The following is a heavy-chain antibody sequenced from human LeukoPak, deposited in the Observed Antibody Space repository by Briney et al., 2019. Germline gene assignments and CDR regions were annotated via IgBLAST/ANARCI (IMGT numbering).Heavy chain of an antibody. CDR1: GFTFSSYG. D-gene: IGHD3-3*01. Sequence: GGSLRLSCAASGFTFSSYGMHWVRQAPGKGLEWVAFIRYDGSNKYYADSLKGRFTISRDNAKNTLYLQMNSLRADDTAVYYCARPALEWLLYDAFEIWGQGTMVTVSS. V-gene: IGHV3-30*02. CDR2: IRYDGSNK. J-gene: IGHJ3*02. CDR3: ARPALEWLLYDAFEI.